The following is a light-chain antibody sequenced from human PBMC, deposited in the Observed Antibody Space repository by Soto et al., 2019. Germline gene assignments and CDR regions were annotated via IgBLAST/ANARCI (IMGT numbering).Light chain of an antibody. CDR1: QSIRTN. CDR2: XVS. V-gene: IGKV3-15*01. CDR3: QQYFNWPLTWT. Sequence: EIVLTQSPATLSVSAGGTVTLSCRASQSIRTNVAWYQQIPGQAPRLLXYXVSTRATGVPDSVSGSGSGIEFTLTISSLQSEDSAFYYCQQYFNWPLTWTFGPGT. J-gene: IGKJ3*01.